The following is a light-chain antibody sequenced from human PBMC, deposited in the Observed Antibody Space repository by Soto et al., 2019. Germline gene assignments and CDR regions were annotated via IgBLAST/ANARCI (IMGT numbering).Light chain of an antibody. Sequence: DIQMTQSPSTLSASVGDRVTITCRASHSISSWLAWYQQTPGKAPKLLIYKASILESGVPSRFSGSGSGTEFTLTISSLQPDDFATYYCRQYNNYSWTFGQGTQVEIK. V-gene: IGKV1-5*03. CDR1: HSISSW. CDR2: KAS. J-gene: IGKJ1*01. CDR3: RQYNNYSWT.